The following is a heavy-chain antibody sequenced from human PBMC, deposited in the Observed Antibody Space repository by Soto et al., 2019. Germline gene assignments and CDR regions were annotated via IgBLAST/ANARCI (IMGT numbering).Heavy chain of an antibody. V-gene: IGHV3-33*01. D-gene: IGHD5-12*01. CDR2: IWYDGSNK. CDR3: ARDRGRGYSGYDLGFDWFDA. CDR1: GFTFSSYG. Sequence: PGGSLRLSCAASGFTFSSYGMHWVRQAPGKGLEWVAVIWYDGSNKYYADSVKGRFTISRDNSKNTLYLQMNSLRAEDMAVYYCARDRGRGYSGYDLGFDWFDASGQGTLVTVSS. J-gene: IGHJ5*02.